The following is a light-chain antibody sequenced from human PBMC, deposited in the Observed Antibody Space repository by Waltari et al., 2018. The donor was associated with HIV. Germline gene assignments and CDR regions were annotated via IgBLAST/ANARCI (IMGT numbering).Light chain of an antibody. V-gene: IGLV2-23*02. Sequence: QSALTQPASVSESPGQSITISCTGTGSDIGNYNLVSWYQQYPGKAPKLIIYEVNKRPSGGSSRFSGSKSGNTASLTVSGLQAEDEADYYCSSYAGSSTLWVFGGGTQLTVL. J-gene: IGLJ3*02. CDR1: GSDIGNYNL. CDR3: SSYAGSSTLWV. CDR2: EVN.